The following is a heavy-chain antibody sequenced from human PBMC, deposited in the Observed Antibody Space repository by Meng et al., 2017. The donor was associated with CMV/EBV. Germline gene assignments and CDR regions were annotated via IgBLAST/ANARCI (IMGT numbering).Heavy chain of an antibody. CDR2: TYYRSKWYN. D-gene: IGHD2-15*01. CDR3: ARAPGIWSPYYFDY. V-gene: IGHV6-1*01. Sequence: LRLSCAISGDSVPSNSAAWNWIRQSPSRGLEWLGRTYYRSKWYNDYAVSVKSRITINPDTSKNQFSLQLNSVTPEDTAVYYCARAPGIWSPYYFDYWGQGTLVTVSS. CDR1: GDSVPSNSAA. J-gene: IGHJ4*02.